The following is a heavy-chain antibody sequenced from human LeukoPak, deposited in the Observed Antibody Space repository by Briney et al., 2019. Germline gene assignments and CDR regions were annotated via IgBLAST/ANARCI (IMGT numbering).Heavy chain of an antibody. CDR1: GGSISSSNW. J-gene: IGHJ4*02. V-gene: IGHV4-4*02. CDR3: ARVWGSGPFDY. Sequence: SGTLSLTCAVSGGSISSSNWWSWVRPPPGKGLEWIGEIYHSGSTNYNPSLKSRVTMSVDTSKNQFSLKLSSVTAADTAVYYCARVWGSGPFDYWGQGTLVTVSS. D-gene: IGHD2-15*01. CDR2: IYHSGST.